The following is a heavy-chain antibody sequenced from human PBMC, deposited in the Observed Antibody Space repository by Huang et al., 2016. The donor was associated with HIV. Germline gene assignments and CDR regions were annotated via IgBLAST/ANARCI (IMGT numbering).Heavy chain of an antibody. J-gene: IGHJ3*01. D-gene: IGHD4-4*01. Sequence: QVQLVQSGGEVMQPGASVRVSCKASGYDFGSYGMSWGRQAPGQGLEWLGWIGSDSRDTRSAQKFQGRVTMTTDTSTTTTYMELRSLRSDDTAMYYCARDPYYSNRWKRNDASFLWGQGTMITVSS. CDR3: ARDPYYSNRWKRNDASFL. CDR1: GYDFGSYG. CDR2: IGSDSRDT. V-gene: IGHV1-18*01.